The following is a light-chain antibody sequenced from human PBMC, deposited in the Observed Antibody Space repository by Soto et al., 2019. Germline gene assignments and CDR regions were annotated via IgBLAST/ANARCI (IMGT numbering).Light chain of an antibody. V-gene: IGKV3-15*01. CDR2: GAS. J-gene: IGKJ5*01. Sequence: IVMTQSPGTLSVSPGETATLSCRASRIISINLAWYQQKPGQAPRLLIYGASTWATGIRARFSGSGSGTDFTLTSSILQSDDFAFYYCQHCNDWPPMVTFGQGTRQEIK. CDR1: RIISIN. CDR3: QHCNDWPPMVT.